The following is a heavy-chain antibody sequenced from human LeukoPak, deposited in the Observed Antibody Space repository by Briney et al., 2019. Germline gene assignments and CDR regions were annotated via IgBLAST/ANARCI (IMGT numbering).Heavy chain of an antibody. D-gene: IGHD3-3*01. J-gene: IGHJ4*02. V-gene: IGHV3-23*01. CDR3: AKDFWSGYYSGYFDY. CDR2: ISGGGGST. Sequence: GGSLRLSCAASGFTFSTYAMSWVRQAPGKGLEWVSAISGGGGSTYYADSVKGRFTISRDNSKNTLYLQMNSLRAEDTAVYYCAKDFWSGYYSGYFDYWGQGTLVTVSS. CDR1: GFTFSTYA.